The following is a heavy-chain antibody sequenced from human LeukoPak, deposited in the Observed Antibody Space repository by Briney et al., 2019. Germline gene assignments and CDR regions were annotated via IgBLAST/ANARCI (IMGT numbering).Heavy chain of an antibody. Sequence: ASVKVSCKASGYTFTSYGISWARQAPGQELEWMGWISGDNGKTKNAQKFQGRVTMTTDTSTTTAYMELRSLRSDDTAVYYCARADSGGYYVAYWYWGQGSLVTVSS. CDR1: GYTFTSYG. CDR2: ISGDNGKT. CDR3: ARADSGGYYVAYWY. V-gene: IGHV1-18*01. J-gene: IGHJ4*02. D-gene: IGHD3-22*01.